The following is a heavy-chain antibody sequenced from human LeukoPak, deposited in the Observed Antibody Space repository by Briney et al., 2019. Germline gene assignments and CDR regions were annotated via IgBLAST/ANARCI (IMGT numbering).Heavy chain of an antibody. D-gene: IGHD6-19*01. V-gene: IGHV1-2*02. J-gene: IGHJ4*02. CDR1: GYTFTGYY. CDR3: AKDLSSGWGYFDS. Sequence: ASVTVSCKASGYTFTGYYMHWVRQAPGQGLEWMGWINPNSGGTNYAQKFQGRVTMTRDTSISTAYMELSRLRSDDTALYYCAKDLSSGWGYFDSWGQGTLVTVSS. CDR2: INPNSGGT.